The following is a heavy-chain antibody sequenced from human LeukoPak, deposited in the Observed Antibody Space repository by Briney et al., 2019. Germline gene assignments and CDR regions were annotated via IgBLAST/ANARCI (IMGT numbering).Heavy chain of an antibody. D-gene: IGHD5-18*01. CDR2: IYHSGST. J-gene: IGHJ6*03. CDR3: ARVGTAMVRDYYYYMDV. Sequence: SETLSLTCTVSGGSISSGGYYWSWIRQPPGKGLEWIGYIYHSGSTYYNPSLKSRVTISVDRSKNQFSLKLSSVTAADTAVYYCARVGTAMVRDYYYYMDVWGKGTTVTVSS. CDR1: GGSISSGGYY. V-gene: IGHV4-30-2*01.